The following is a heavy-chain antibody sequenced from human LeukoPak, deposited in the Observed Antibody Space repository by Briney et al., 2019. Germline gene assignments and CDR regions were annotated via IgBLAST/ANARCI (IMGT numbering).Heavy chain of an antibody. V-gene: IGHV3-23*01. CDR2: ISAAGGST. CDR1: GFIFTNYV. Sequence: GGSLRLSCAASGFIFTNYVMSWVRQAPGKGLEWVSSISAAGGSTYYADSVKGRFTISRDNSKNTLYVQMNSLRADDMARYYCAKTASTVTTAFDDWGQETLVTVSS. J-gene: IGHJ4*02. D-gene: IGHD4-17*01. CDR3: AKTASTVTTAFDD.